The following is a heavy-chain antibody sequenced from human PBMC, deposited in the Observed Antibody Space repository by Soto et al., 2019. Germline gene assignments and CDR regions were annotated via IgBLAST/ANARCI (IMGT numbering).Heavy chain of an antibody. V-gene: IGHV3-43*01. J-gene: IGHJ4*02. CDR2: ISWDGGST. CDR3: AKDFSDGVGQQLGVIDY. D-gene: IGHD6-13*01. Sequence: GGSLRLSCAASGFTFDDYTMHWVRQAPGKGLEWVSLISWDGGSTYYADSVKGRFTISRDNSKNSLYLQMNSLRTEDTALYYCAKDFSDGVGQQLGVIDYWGQGTLVTVSS. CDR1: GFTFDDYT.